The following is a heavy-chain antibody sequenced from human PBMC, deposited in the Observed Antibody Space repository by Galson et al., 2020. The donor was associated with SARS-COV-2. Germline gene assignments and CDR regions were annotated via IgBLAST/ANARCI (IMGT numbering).Heavy chain of an antibody. J-gene: IGHJ5*02. Sequence: QLGESLKISCAASGFTFSSYGMHWVRQAPGKGLEWVAVIWYDGSNKYYADSVKGRFTISRDNSKNTLYLQMNSLRAEDTAVYYCARDRSSSWYWFDPWGQGTLVTVSS. V-gene: IGHV3-33*01. CDR2: IWYDGSNK. CDR3: ARDRSSSWYWFDP. CDR1: GFTFSSYG. D-gene: IGHD6-13*01.